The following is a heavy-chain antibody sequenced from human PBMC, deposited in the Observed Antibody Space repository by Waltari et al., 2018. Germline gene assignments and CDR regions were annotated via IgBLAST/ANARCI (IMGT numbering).Heavy chain of an antibody. V-gene: IGHV4-39*05. D-gene: IGHD3-3*01. CDR1: GDPISGSRNY. J-gene: IGHJ4*02. Sequence: QMELQESGPRLVKPSGTPSLTCNVSGDPISGSRNYRSWLHKPPGKNLQWIGSIYYSGTTYYNPSLKGRFAISVDTSRNQFSLNVNSVTAADTGIDYCARQLRFVDWIPRYFDSWGRGTLATVSS. CDR3: ARQLRFVDWIPRYFDS. CDR2: IYYSGTT.